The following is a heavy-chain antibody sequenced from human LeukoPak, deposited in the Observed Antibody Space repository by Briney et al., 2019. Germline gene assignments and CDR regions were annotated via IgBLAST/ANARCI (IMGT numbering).Heavy chain of an antibody. D-gene: IGHD6-19*01. CDR3: ARDLGYSSGPNY. V-gene: IGHV3-23*01. CDR1: GFTFSSYA. J-gene: IGHJ4*02. Sequence: GGSPRLSCAASGFTFSSYAMSWVRQAPGKGLEWVSAISGSGGSTYYADSVKGRSTISRDNAKNSLYLQMNSLRAEDTAVYYCARDLGYSSGPNYWGQGTRVTVSS. CDR2: ISGSGGST.